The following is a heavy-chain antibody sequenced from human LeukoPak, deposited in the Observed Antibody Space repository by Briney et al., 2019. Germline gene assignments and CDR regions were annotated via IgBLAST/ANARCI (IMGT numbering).Heavy chain of an antibody. CDR3: AREPRGNCSSTSCPFYYYMDV. Sequence: SETLSLTCTVSGDSISRGRYYWTWIRQPAGKGLEWIGRINTSGNTNYNPSLKSRVTISVDTSKDQFSLKLTSVTAADTAVYYCAREPRGNCSSTSCPFYYYMDVWGKGTTVTVSS. D-gene: IGHD2-2*01. J-gene: IGHJ6*03. V-gene: IGHV4-61*02. CDR2: INTSGNT. CDR1: GDSISRGRYY.